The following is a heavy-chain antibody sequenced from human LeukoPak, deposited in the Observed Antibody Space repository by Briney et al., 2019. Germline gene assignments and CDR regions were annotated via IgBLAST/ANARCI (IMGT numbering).Heavy chain of an antibody. V-gene: IGHV4-34*01. J-gene: IGHJ6*03. D-gene: IGHD3-10*01. CDR1: GGSFSGYY. Sequence: SETLSLTCAVYGGSFSGYYWNWIRQSPGKGLEWIGEINHSGSTNYNPSLKSRVTISVDTSKKQFSLKLSSVTAADTAVYYCARGRTVRGVIKFYYYMDVWGKGTTVTVSS. CDR2: INHSGST. CDR3: ARGRTVRGVIKFYYYMDV.